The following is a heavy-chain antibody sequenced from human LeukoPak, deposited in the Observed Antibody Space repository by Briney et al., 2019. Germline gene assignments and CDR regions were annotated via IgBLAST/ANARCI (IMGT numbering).Heavy chain of an antibody. V-gene: IGHV4-59*01. Sequence: PSETLSLTCTVSGGSISSYYWSWIRQPPGKGLEWIGYIYYSGSTNYNPSLKSRVIISVDTSKNQFSLKLSSVTAADTAVYYCARGRRGTIFGVVTSNGYLYYYYYMDVWGKGTTVTVSS. J-gene: IGHJ6*03. CDR1: GGSISSYY. CDR2: IYYSGST. D-gene: IGHD3-3*01. CDR3: ARGRRGTIFGVVTSNGYLYYYYYMDV.